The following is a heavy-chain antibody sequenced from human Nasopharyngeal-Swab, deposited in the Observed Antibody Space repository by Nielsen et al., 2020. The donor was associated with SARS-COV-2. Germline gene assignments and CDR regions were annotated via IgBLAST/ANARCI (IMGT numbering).Heavy chain of an antibody. CDR1: GYSFTSYW. CDR3: ARHESGMCSGYDV. D-gene: IGHD5-12*01. V-gene: IGHV5-51*01. J-gene: IGHJ4*02. CDR2: IYPGDSDT. Sequence: GESLKISCKGSGYSFTSYWIGWVRQMPGKALEWLGIIYPGDSDTRYRPSFQGQVTISADQSISTAYLQWSSLKASDTSMYYCARHESGMCSGYDVWGQGTLVTVSS.